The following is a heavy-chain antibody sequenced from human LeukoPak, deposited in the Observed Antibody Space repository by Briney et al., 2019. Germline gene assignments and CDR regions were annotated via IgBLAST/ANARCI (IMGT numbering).Heavy chain of an antibody. Sequence: GASVKVSCKASGYTFTGYYMFWVRQAPGQGLEWMGWVNPNSGGTNYAQTFQGRVVMTRDTSISTAYMEVSSLRSDDTAVYYCARIPDLIYFDYWGQGPLVTVSS. J-gene: IGHJ4*02. D-gene: IGHD3-10*01. CDR1: GYTFTGYY. CDR3: ARIPDLIYFDY. CDR2: VNPNSGGT. V-gene: IGHV1-2*02.